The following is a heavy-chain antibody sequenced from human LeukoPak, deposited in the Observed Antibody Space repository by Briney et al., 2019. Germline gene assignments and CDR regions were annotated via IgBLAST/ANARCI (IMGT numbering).Heavy chain of an antibody. D-gene: IGHD2-15*01. CDR2: ISAYNGDT. J-gene: IGHJ4*02. CDR3: ARGPYCSGGTCYSQFLDH. Sequence: GASVKVSCKASGYTFTNYGITWVRQAPGQGLEWMGWISAYNGDTTYAQNLQGRVTMTTDTSTSTAYMEPRSLTSGDTAVYYCARGPYCSGGTCYSQFLDHWGQGTLVTVSS. CDR1: GYTFTNYG. V-gene: IGHV1-18*01.